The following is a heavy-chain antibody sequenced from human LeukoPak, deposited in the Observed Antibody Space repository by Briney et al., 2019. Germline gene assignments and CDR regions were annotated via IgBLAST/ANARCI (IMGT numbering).Heavy chain of an antibody. J-gene: IGHJ1*01. CDR1: GFTFRNYW. Sequence: GESLRLSCVASGFTFRNYWMTWVRQAPGKGLEWVANINQEGNDKYYVDSVKGRFTISRDNTKNSLFLQMNSLRAEDTAVYYCVVTRTRGDHWGQGTLVTVSS. CDR2: INQEGNDK. D-gene: IGHD2-21*01. V-gene: IGHV3-7*03. CDR3: VVTRTRGDH.